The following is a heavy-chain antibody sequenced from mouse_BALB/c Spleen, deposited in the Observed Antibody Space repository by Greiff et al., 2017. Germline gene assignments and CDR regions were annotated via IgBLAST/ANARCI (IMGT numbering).Heavy chain of an antibody. Sequence: VQLQQSGPELMKPGASVKISCKASGYSFTSYYMHWVKQSHGKSLEWIGYIDPFNGGTSYNQKFKGKATLTVDKSSSTAYMHLSSLTSEDSAVYYSARKTVTNYWGQGTTLTVSS. D-gene: IGHD4-1*01. J-gene: IGHJ2*01. CDR2: IDPFNGGT. CDR3: ARKTVTNY. CDR1: GYSFTSYY. V-gene: IGHV1S135*01.